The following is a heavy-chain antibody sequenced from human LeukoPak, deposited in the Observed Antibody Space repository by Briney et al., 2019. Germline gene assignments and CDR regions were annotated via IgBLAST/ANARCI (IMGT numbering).Heavy chain of an antibody. CDR2: FNPNSGGT. J-gene: IGHJ5*02. V-gene: IGHV1-2*02. Sequence: ASVKVSCKASGYTFTGYYMHWVRQAPGQGLEWMGWFNPNSGGTNYAQKFQGRVTMTRDTSISTAYMELSRLRSDDTAVYYCAREPRRGHWFDPWGQGTLVTVSS. CDR3: AREPRRGHWFDP. CDR1: GYTFTGYY.